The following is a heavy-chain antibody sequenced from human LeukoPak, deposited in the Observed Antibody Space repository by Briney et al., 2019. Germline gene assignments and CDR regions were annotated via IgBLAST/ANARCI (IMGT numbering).Heavy chain of an antibody. D-gene: IGHD1-14*01. J-gene: IGHJ1*01. V-gene: IGHV5-51*01. CDR3: ARPKKPWMMRRSTGTEYFPH. Sequence: GESLKISCKDSGYSFSSHWIACVRQLPGKGLEWMGFIHPGDPDTTSYSPSFQGQVTITVDKSISTAYLQWSSLKASYTAIYYYARPKKPWMMRRSTGTEYFPHWGQGTLVTVSS. CDR2: IHPGDPDT. CDR1: GYSFSSHW.